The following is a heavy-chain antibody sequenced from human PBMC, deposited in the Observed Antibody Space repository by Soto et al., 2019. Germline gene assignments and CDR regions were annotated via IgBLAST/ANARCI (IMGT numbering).Heavy chain of an antibody. J-gene: IGHJ6*02. D-gene: IGHD3-10*01. Sequence: PSETLSLTCTVSGGSISNYYWSWIRQPPGKGLEWIGEINHSGSTNYNPSLKSRVTISVDTSKNQVSLKLSSVTAADTAVYYCARVSGIYYYGMDVWGQGTTVTVSS. V-gene: IGHV4-34*01. CDR3: ARVSGIYYYGMDV. CDR2: INHSGST. CDR1: GGSISNYY.